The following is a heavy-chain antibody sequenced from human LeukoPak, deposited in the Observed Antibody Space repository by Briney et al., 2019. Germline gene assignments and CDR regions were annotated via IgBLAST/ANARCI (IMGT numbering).Heavy chain of an antibody. CDR3: ARVTHLWLPRGFDY. Sequence: ASVKVSCKASGYTFTGYGISWVRQAPGQGLEWMGWISAFNGNTNYAQKLQGRVTMTTDTSTSTAYMELRSLRSDDTAVYYCARVTHLWLPRGFDYWGQGTLVTVSS. CDR2: ISAFNGNT. V-gene: IGHV1-18*01. D-gene: IGHD5-12*01. CDR1: GYTFTGYG. J-gene: IGHJ4*02.